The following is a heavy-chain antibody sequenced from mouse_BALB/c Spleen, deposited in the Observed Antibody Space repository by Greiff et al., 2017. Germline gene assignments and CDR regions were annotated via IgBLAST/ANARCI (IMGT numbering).Heavy chain of an antibody. CDR2: IDPYNGGT. J-gene: IGHJ4*01. V-gene: IGHV1S135*01. D-gene: IGHD2-14*01. Sequence: EVQLQQSGPELVKPGASVKVSCKASGYSFTDYNMYWVKQSHGKSLEWIGYIDPYNGGTSYNQKFKGKATMTVDKSSSTAYMELARLTSEDSAVYYCARSAYRYGGYAMDYWGQGTSVTVSS. CDR1: GYSFTDYN. CDR3: ARSAYRYGGYAMDY.